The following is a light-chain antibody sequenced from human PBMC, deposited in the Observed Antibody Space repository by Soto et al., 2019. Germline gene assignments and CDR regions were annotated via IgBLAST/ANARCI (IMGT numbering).Light chain of an antibody. J-gene: IGKJ1*01. CDR1: QSVISSY. CDR3: QQYGSA. Sequence: EIVLTQSPGTLSLSPGERATLSCRASQSVISSYLAWYQQKPGQSPRLLIYGASSRATGVPDRVSGSGSETDFTLTISGLEPEDFAVYYCQQYGSAFGQGTKVEIK. CDR2: GAS. V-gene: IGKV3-20*01.